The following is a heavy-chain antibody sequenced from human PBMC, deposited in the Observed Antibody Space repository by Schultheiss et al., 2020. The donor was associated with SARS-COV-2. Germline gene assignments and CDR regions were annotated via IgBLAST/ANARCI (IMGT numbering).Heavy chain of an antibody. Sequence: GGSLRLSCAASGFTFSSYSMNWVRQAPGKGLEWVSSISSSSSYIYYADSVKGRFTISRDNAKNSLYLQMNSLRAEDTALYYCARDLAEGGGMDVWGQGTPVTVSS. D-gene: IGHD3-16*01. J-gene: IGHJ6*02. V-gene: IGHV3-21*04. CDR1: GFTFSSYS. CDR2: ISSSSSYI. CDR3: ARDLAEGGGMDV.